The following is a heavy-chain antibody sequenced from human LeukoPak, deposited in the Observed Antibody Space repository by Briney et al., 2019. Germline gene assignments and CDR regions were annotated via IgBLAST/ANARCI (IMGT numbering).Heavy chain of an antibody. CDR2: IKQDGSEK. V-gene: IGHV3-7*01. CDR3: ARGGILRYFDY. J-gene: IGHJ4*02. CDR1: GFTFSSYL. Sequence: GGSLRLSCAASGFTFSSYLMSWVRQAPGKGLEWVANIKQDGSEKYYVDSVKGRFTISRDNAKNSLYLQMNSLRAEDTAVYYCARGGILRYFDYWGQGTLVTVSS. D-gene: IGHD3-9*01.